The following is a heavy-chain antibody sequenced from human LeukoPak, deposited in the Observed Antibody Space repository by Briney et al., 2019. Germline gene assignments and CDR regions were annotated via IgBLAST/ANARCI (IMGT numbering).Heavy chain of an antibody. J-gene: IGHJ4*02. D-gene: IGHD3-3*01. CDR1: GFTFSSYA. Sequence: GGSLRLSCAASGFTFSSYAMSWVRQAPGKGLVWVSRINSDGSSTSYADSVKGRFTISRDNAKNTLYLQMNSLRAEDTAVYYCARALQANDLFDYWGQGTLVTVSS. CDR3: ARALQANDLFDY. V-gene: IGHV3-74*01. CDR2: INSDGSST.